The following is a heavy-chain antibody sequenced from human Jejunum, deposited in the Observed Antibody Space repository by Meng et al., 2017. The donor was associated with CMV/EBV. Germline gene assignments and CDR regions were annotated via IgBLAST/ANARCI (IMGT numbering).Heavy chain of an antibody. V-gene: IGHV4-38-2*01. CDR2: IYHSGRP. J-gene: IGHJ4*02. CDR3: ARWATYYYDNSGSYYFDF. D-gene: IGHD3-22*01. CDR1: ISSGYY. Sequence: ISSGYYWGWIRQPPGKGLEWIGIIYHSGRPYYNPSLKSRVTISVDTSKSQFSLKLSSVTAADTAVYYCARWATYYYDNSGSYYFDFWGQGTLVTVSS.